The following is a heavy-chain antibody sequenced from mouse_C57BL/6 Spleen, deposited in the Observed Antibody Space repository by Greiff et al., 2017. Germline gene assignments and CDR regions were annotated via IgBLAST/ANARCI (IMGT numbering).Heavy chain of an antibody. D-gene: IGHD1-1*01. CDR2: IDPANGNT. CDR3: ARYYGSSNWYFDV. Sequence: VQLKESVAELVRPGASVKLSCTASGFNIKNTYMHWVKQRPEQGLEWIGRIDPANGNTKYAPKFQGKATITADTSSNTAYLQLSSLTSEDTAIYYCARYYGSSNWYFDVWGTGTTVTVSS. J-gene: IGHJ1*03. V-gene: IGHV14-3*01. CDR1: GFNIKNTY.